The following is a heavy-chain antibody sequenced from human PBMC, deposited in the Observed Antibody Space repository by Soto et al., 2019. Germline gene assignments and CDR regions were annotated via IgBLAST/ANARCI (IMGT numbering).Heavy chain of an antibody. J-gene: IGHJ4*02. CDR2: INHSGST. V-gene: IGHV4-34*01. CDR1: GGSFSGYY. Sequence: SETLSLTCAVYGGSFSGYYWSWIRQPPGKGLEWIGEINHSGSTNYNPSLKSRVTISVDTSKNQFSLKLSSVTAADTAVYYCARGIAAQRLQKPTYWGQGTLVTVSS. CDR3: ARGIAAQRLQKPTY. D-gene: IGHD6-13*01.